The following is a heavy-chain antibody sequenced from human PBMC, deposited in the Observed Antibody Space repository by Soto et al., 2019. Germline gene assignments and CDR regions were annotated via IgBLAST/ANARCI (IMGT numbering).Heavy chain of an antibody. V-gene: IGHV3-9*01. Sequence: EVQLVESGGGLVQPGRSLRLSCAASGFTFDDYAMHWVRQAPGKGLEWVSGISWNSGSIGYADSVKGRFTISRDNAKNYLYLQMNSLRAEDTALYYCATIPRIAAAAHLDYWGQGTLVTVSS. CDR2: ISWNSGSI. D-gene: IGHD6-13*01. J-gene: IGHJ4*02. CDR1: GFTFDDYA. CDR3: ATIPRIAAAAHLDY.